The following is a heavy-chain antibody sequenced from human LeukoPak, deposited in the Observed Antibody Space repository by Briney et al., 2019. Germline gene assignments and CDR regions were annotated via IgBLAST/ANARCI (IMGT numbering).Heavy chain of an antibody. J-gene: IGHJ4*02. D-gene: IGHD2-15*01. V-gene: IGHV3-72*01. CDR3: AVSLGVGFRHFDY. CDR1: GFTFSDHY. Sequence: GGSLRLSCAASGFTFSDHYMDWVRQAPGKGLEWVARARNRAQSHTTEYGASVKGRFLISRDDSRSSLYLQMNSLETEDTAVYYYAVSLGVGFRHFDYWGQGTLVTVAS. CDR2: ARNRAQSHTT.